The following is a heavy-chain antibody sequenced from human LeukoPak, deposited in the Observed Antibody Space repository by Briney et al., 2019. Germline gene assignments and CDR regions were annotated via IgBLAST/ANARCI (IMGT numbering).Heavy chain of an antibody. V-gene: IGHV3-23*01. CDR2: ICGSGGST. CDR3: ANHYGSGSYETLDY. J-gene: IGHJ4*02. D-gene: IGHD3-10*01. Sequence: AGSLSLTCTASGFTISSYAMSWVRQAPGKGLEWVSAICGSGGSTYYADSVKGRFTISRDNSKNTLYLQMNSLRAEDTAVYYCANHYGSGSYETLDYWGQGTLVTVSS. CDR1: GFTISSYA.